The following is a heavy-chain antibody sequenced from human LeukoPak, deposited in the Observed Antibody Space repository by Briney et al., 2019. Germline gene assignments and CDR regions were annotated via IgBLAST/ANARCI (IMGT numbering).Heavy chain of an antibody. CDR1: AGTFSTYA. V-gene: IGHV1-69*05. Sequence: PGASVKVASKASAGTFSTYAPSWVRQAPGQGPEWMGRIIPISGAAKYAQKFQSRVTTTTDESARTAFVELRGLRYEDTAVYYCGWSRKRGGTQLWNPGNYDVFMDVWGKGATVVLSP. CDR2: IIPISGAA. J-gene: IGHJ6*04. CDR3: GWSRKRGGTQLWNPGNYDVFMDV. D-gene: IGHD5-18*01.